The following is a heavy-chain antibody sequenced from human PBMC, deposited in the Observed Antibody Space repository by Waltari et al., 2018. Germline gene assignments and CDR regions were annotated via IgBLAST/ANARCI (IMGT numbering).Heavy chain of an antibody. J-gene: IGHJ4*02. CDR1: GGSISSNIYS. Sequence: QLQLQESGPALVTPSETLSPTCTVSGGSISSNIYSWGWYRQPPGKGLEWIGNIFQSGGTNTNPALMTRVTISVDTSKNQFSLKLSSVTAADTAVYYCARHLGTLTIWGGESDYWGQGTLVTVSS. V-gene: IGHV4-39*07. CDR2: IFQSGGT. D-gene: IGHD3-16*01. CDR3: ARHLGTLTIWGGESDY.